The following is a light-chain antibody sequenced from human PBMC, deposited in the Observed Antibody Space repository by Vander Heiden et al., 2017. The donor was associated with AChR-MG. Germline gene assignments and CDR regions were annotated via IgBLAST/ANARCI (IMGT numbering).Light chain of an antibody. CDR3: QQYNNWPPHT. CDR1: QSVSSN. J-gene: IGKJ4*01. CDR2: CAS. V-gene: IGKV3-15*01. Sequence: EIVLTQSPATLSVSPGERATLSCRASQSVSSNLAWYQHKPGQAPRILIYCASTRATGIPARFSGSGSGTEFTLTISSLQSEDVAVYYCQQYNNWPPHTFGGGTKVEIK.